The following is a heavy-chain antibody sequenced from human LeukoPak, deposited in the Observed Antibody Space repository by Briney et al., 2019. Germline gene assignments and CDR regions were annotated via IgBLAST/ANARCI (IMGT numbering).Heavy chain of an antibody. CDR1: GFTFSSYS. D-gene: IGHD5-12*01. Sequence: GGSLRLSCAASGFTFSSYSMNWVRQAPGKGLGWVSYIGGTSDFMFYADSVRGRFTISRDNSKNTMYLQMNCLRAEDTAVYYCARAQETVAIDYWGQGTLVTVSS. J-gene: IGHJ4*02. V-gene: IGHV3-48*01. CDR3: ARAQETVAIDY. CDR2: IGGTSDFM.